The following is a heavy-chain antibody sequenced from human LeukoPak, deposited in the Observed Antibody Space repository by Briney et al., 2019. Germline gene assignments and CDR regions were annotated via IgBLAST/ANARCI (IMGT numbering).Heavy chain of an antibody. Sequence: PGGSLRLSCAASGFTFSSYWMHWVRQAPGEGLVWVSRINSAGSRTTYADSVKGRFTISRDNAKNTLYLQMNSLRADDTAVYYCAREAAVAGTAFDIWGQGTMVTVSS. D-gene: IGHD6-19*01. J-gene: IGHJ3*02. CDR3: AREAAVAGTAFDI. CDR2: INSAGSRT. CDR1: GFTFSSYW. V-gene: IGHV3-74*01.